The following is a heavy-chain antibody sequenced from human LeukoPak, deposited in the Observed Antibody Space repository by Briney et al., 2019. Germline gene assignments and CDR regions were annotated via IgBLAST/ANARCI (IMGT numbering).Heavy chain of an antibody. CDR2: IRSKTFGGTT. Sequence: QPGRSLRLSCTSSGFTFGTYAVSWFRQAPGMGLEWVAFIRSKTFGGTTEYAASVKGRFTISRDDSKSIAYLQMNSLKTEDTAVYYCTRYSGRTDYWGQGTLVSVSS. J-gene: IGHJ4*02. CDR1: GFTFGTYA. V-gene: IGHV3-49*03. CDR3: TRYSGRTDY. D-gene: IGHD5-18*01.